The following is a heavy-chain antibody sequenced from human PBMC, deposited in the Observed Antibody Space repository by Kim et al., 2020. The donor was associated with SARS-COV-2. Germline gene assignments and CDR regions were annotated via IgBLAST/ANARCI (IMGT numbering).Heavy chain of an antibody. CDR3: ARDGKDYYYYYGMDV. CDR1: GYTFTSYD. J-gene: IGHJ6*02. CDR2: MNPNSGNT. Sequence: ASVKVSCKASGYTFTSYDINWVRQATGQGLEWMGWMNPNSGNTGYAQKFQGRVTMTRNTSISTAYMELSSLRSEDTAVYYCARDGKDYYYYYGMDVWGQGTTVTVSS. V-gene: IGHV1-8*01.